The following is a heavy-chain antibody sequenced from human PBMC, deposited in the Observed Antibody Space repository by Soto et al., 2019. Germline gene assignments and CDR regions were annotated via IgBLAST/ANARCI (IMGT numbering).Heavy chain of an antibody. CDR3: ARGGHVVVVTAALDY. Sequence: QVQLVQSGAEVKKPGASVKVSCKASGDTFTDYYIHWVRQAPGQGLEWMGTVNHSGGHTTYAQHFLGRMTMTRDTSTSTLCMELTSLTSADTAVYYCARGGHVVVVTAALDYWGQGTLVTVSS. J-gene: IGHJ4*02. CDR2: VNHSGGHT. D-gene: IGHD2-21*02. V-gene: IGHV1-46*01. CDR1: GDTFTDYY.